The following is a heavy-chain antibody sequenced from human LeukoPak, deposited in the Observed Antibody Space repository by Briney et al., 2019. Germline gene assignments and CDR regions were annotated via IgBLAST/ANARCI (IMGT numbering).Heavy chain of an antibody. D-gene: IGHD6-13*01. CDR1: GFTFNNYA. V-gene: IGHV3-23*01. CDR2: ISGSGGYT. CDR3: ARGTAAAPLDY. J-gene: IGHJ4*02. Sequence: GGSLRLSCAASGFTFNNYAMSWVRQAPGKGLEWVSAISGSGGYTHYVDSVKGRFTISRDNSKNTLYLHMNSLRADDTAVYYCARGTAAAPLDYWGQGTLVTVSS.